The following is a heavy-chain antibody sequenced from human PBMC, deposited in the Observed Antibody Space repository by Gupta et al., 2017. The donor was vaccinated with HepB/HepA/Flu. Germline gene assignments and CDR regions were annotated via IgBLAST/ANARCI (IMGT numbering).Heavy chain of an antibody. J-gene: IGHJ4*02. D-gene: IGHD6-13*01. V-gene: IGHV4-39*01. CDR3: ASEKNPDIAAAGMDF. CDR2: IYYSGDT. CDR1: GGSISTSTYY. Sequence: QLHLQESGPGLVKPSETLSLTCTVSGGSISTSTYYWAWIRQPPGKGLEWIGNIYYSGDTYSNPSLKSRITMSVDTSKSQFSLKLSSVTAADTALYDCASEKNPDIAAAGMDFWGQGTLVTVS.